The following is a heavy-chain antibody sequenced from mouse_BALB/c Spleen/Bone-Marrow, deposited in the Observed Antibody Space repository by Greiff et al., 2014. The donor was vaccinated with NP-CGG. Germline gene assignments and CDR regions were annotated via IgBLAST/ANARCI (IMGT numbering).Heavy chain of an antibody. V-gene: IGHV5-4*02. CDR2: ISDGGSYT. Sequence: VQLKQSGGGLVKPGGSLKLSCAASGFTFSDYYMYWVRQTPEKRLEWVATISDGGSYTYYPDSVKGRFTISRDNAKNNLYLQMSSLKSEDTAMYYCANWAYWGQGTLVTVSA. CDR3: ANWAY. J-gene: IGHJ3*01. CDR1: GFTFSDYY. D-gene: IGHD4-1*01.